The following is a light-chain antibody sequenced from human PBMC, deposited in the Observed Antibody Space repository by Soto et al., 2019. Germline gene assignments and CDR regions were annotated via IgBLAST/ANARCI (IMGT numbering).Light chain of an antibody. Sequence: EIVMTQSPGTLSVSPGERAILSCRASQSVSSNLAWYQQKPGQTPRLLIYGASTRATGIPARFSGSGSGTEFTLTISSLQSEAFAVYYCQQYNNWPPFTFGPGTKVDIK. CDR3: QQYNNWPPFT. J-gene: IGKJ3*01. V-gene: IGKV3-15*01. CDR1: QSVSSN. CDR2: GAS.